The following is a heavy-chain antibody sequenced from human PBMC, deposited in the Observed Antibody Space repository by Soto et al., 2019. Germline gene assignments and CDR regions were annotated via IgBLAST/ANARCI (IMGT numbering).Heavy chain of an antibody. J-gene: IGHJ5*02. CDR2: MNPNSGNT. CDR1: GYTFTIYD. Sequence: GASVKVSCKASGYTFTIYDINWVRQATGQGLEWMGWMNPNSGNTGYAQKFQGRVTMTRNTSISTAYMELSSLRSEDTAVYYCARGAFVVVTATETFDPWGQGTLVTVSS. D-gene: IGHD2-21*02. V-gene: IGHV1-8*01. CDR3: ARGAFVVVTATETFDP.